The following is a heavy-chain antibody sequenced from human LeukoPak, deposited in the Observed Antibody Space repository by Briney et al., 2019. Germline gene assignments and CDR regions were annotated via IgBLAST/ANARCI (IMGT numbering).Heavy chain of an antibody. CDR1: GYTFTSYY. J-gene: IGHJ4*02. CDR2: INPSGGST. Sequence: ASVKVSCKASGYTFTSYYMHWVRQAPGQGLEWMGIINPSGGSTSYAQKFQGRVTMTRDTSTSTVYMELSSLRSEDTAVYYCARSYCSSTSCYRRYFDYWGQGTLVTVSS. V-gene: IGHV1-46*01. CDR3: ARSYCSSTSCYRRYFDY. D-gene: IGHD2-2*01.